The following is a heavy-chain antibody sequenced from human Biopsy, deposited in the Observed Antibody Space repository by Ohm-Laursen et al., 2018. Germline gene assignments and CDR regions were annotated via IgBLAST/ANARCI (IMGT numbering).Heavy chain of an antibody. V-gene: IGHV3-33*01. D-gene: IGHD1-26*01. CDR3: ARDPIVGSKADGMDV. CDR2: IWYDGSNE. Sequence: SLRLSCTASGFTFSVYAMHWVRQAPGKGLEWVSIIWYDGSNEYYADSVRGRFTISRDNSKNTVFLQMSSLRAEDTGVYYCARDPIVGSKADGMDVWGQGTTVTVSS. J-gene: IGHJ6*02. CDR1: GFTFSVYA.